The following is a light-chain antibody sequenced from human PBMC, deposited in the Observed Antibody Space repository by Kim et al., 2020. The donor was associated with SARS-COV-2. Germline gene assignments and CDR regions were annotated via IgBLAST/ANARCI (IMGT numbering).Light chain of an antibody. CDR2: QDS. CDR3: QAWDSSTVV. V-gene: IGLV3-1*01. J-gene: IGLJ2*01. Sequence: VSPGQTASITCSGDKLGYKYACWYQQKPGQSPVLVIYQDSKRSSGIPERFSGSNSGNTATLTISGTQAMDEADYYCQAWDSSTVVFGGGTQLTVL. CDR1: KLGYKY.